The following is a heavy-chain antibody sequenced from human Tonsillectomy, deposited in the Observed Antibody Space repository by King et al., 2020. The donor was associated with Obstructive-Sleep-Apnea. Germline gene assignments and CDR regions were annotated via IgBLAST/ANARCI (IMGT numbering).Heavy chain of an antibody. CDR2: IYYSGST. CDR3: ARDRCSGGSCRDSYYYGMDV. CDR1: GGSISSGGYY. Sequence: QLQESGPGLVKPSQTLSLTCTVSGGSISSGGYYWSWIRQHPGKGLEWIGYIYYSGSTYYNPSLKSRVTISVDTSKNKFSLKLSSVTAADTAVYYCARDRCSGGSCRDSYYYGMDVWGQGTTVTVSS. D-gene: IGHD2-15*01. V-gene: IGHV4-31*03. J-gene: IGHJ6*02.